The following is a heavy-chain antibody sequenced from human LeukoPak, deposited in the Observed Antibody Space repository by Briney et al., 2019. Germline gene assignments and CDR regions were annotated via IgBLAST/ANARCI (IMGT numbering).Heavy chain of an antibody. CDR3: AKYIGETTDLSYFDY. Sequence: GGSLRLSCAASGFTSSSYAMSWVRQAPGKGLEWDSAISGSGGSTYYADSVKGRFTISRDNSKNTLYLQMNSRRAEDAAVYYCAKYIGETTDLSYFDYWGQGTLVTVSS. D-gene: IGHD4-17*01. CDR2: ISGSGGST. V-gene: IGHV3-23*01. CDR1: GFTSSSYA. J-gene: IGHJ4*02.